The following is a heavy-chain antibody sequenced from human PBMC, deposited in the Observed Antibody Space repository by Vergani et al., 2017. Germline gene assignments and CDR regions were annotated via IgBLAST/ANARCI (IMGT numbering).Heavy chain of an antibody. V-gene: IGHV4-39*01. CDR3: ARHLAYCGGDCYPYYYGMDV. D-gene: IGHD2-21*02. Sequence: QVQLQESGPGLVKPSETLSLTCTVSSGSISSSSYYWGWIRQPPGKGLEWIGSIYYSGSTYYNPSLKSRVTISVDTSKNQFSLKLSSVTAADTAVYYCARHLAYCGGDCYPYYYGMDVWGQGTTVTVSS. J-gene: IGHJ6*02. CDR2: IYYSGST. CDR1: SGSISSSSYY.